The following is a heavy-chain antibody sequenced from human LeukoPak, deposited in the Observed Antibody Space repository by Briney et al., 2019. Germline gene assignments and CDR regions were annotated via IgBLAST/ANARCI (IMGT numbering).Heavy chain of an antibody. V-gene: IGHV1-46*01. CDR1: GYTFTGYY. CDR3: ARELFPGGDAFDI. D-gene: IGHD1-14*01. J-gene: IGHJ3*02. CDR2: INPSGGST. Sequence: ASVKVSCKASGYTFTGYYMHWVRQAPGQGLEWMGIINPSGGSTSYAQKFQGRVTMTRDMSTSTVYMELSSLRSDDTAVYYCARELFPGGDAFDIWGQGTMVTVSS.